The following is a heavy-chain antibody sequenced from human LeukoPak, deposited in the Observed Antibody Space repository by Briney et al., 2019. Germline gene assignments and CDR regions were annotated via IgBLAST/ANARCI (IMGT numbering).Heavy chain of an antibody. J-gene: IGHJ6*03. D-gene: IGHD2-15*01. V-gene: IGHV4-39*02. Sequence: PSETLSLTCTVSGGSISSSSYCWGWIRQPPGKGLEWIGSIYYSGSTYYNPSLQSRVTISVDTSKNQFSLKLSSVTAADTAVYYCAREPGIGYYYYMDVWGKGTTVTVSS. CDR2: IYYSGST. CDR1: GGSISSSSYC. CDR3: AREPGIGYYYYMDV.